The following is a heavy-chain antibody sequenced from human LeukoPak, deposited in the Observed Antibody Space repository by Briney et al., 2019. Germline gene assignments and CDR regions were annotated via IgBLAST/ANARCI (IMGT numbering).Heavy chain of an antibody. Sequence: PSETLSLTCAVYGGSFSGYYCSWIRRPPGKGLEWIGEINHSGSTNYNPSLKSRVTISVDTSKNQFSLKLSSVTAADTAVYYCASGAPLIATPTYNWLDPWGKGTLVTVSS. V-gene: IGHV4-34*01. J-gene: IGHJ5*02. CDR3: ASGAPLIATPTYNWLDP. CDR1: GGSFSGYY. D-gene: IGHD3-22*01. CDR2: INHSGST.